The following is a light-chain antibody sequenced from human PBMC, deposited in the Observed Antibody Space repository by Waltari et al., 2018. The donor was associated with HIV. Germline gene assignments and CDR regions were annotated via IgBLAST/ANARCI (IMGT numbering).Light chain of an antibody. Sequence: DIQMPQSPSTLSAYEGDTVTITCRASPSISTWLAWCQPRPGRAPKFLIYSASTLESGIPRRFHGGGSGAEYTLTITSLQPDDVATYGGQQYNSDPFTFSGGTKVEI. J-gene: IGKJ4*01. CDR1: PSISTW. CDR3: QQYNSDPFT. V-gene: IGKV1-5*03. CDR2: SAS.